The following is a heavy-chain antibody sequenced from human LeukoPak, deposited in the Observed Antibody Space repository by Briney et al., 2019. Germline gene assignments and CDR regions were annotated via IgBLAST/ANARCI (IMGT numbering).Heavy chain of an antibody. CDR3: AKESCSGGSCYYVVMATAYDY. CDR1: GFTFSSYG. D-gene: IGHD2-15*01. CDR2: IPYDGSNK. Sequence: GGSLRLSCAASGFTFSSYGMHWVRQAPGKGLERVAFIPYDGSNKFYADSVKGRFTISRDNSMGTLYLQMNSLRAEDTAVYYCAKESCSGGSCYYVVMATAYDYWGQGTLVTVSS. J-gene: IGHJ4*02. V-gene: IGHV3-30*02.